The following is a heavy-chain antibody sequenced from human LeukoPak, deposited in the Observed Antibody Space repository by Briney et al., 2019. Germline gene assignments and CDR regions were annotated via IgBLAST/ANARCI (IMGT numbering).Heavy chain of an antibody. D-gene: IGHD3-9*01. J-gene: IGHJ3*02. CDR3: ANFDGDSQAFHI. CDR2: ILYDGSKK. CDR1: GFTFTNYN. Sequence: GGSLRLSCAASGFTFTNYNMHWVRQTPGKGLQWVAAILYDGSKKYYADSVKGRFSVYRDNSNYTLYLQMNGLKTEDTAVYSCANFDGDSQAFHIWGQGTMVTVSS. V-gene: IGHV3-30*18.